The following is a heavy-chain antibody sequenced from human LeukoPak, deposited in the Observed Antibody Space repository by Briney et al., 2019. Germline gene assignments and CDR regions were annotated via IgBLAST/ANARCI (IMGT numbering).Heavy chain of an antibody. CDR1: GYTLTELS. J-gene: IGHJ4*02. CDR2: FDPEDGET. V-gene: IGHV1-24*01. Sequence: GASVKVSCKVSGYTLTELSMHRVRQAPGKGLEWMGGFDPEDGETIYAQKFQGRVTMTEDTSTDTAYMELSSLRSEDTAGYYCATYDSSGYYYFDYWGQGTLVTVSS. CDR3: ATYDSSGYYYFDY. D-gene: IGHD3-22*01.